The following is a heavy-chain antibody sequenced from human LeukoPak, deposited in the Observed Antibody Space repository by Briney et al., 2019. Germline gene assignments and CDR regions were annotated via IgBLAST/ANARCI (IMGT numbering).Heavy chain of an antibody. CDR3: TTDGVGVEGATYDN. J-gene: IGHJ4*02. V-gene: IGHV3-15*01. CDR2: IKAKAHGGTI. Sequence: GGSLRLSCAASGFTFSSYAMSWVRQAPGKGLEWVGRIKAKAHGGTIEYAARVKGRFTISRDDSKNTLYLQMNSLKTEDTAVYYCTTDGVGVEGATYDNWGQGTLVSVSS. CDR1: GFTFSSYA. D-gene: IGHD1-26*01.